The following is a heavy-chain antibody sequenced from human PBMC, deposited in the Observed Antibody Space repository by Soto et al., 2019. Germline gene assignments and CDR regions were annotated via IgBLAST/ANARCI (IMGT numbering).Heavy chain of an antibody. D-gene: IGHD3-10*01. CDR3: ARGLILWFGDLSRRGGYYYYMDV. J-gene: IGHJ6*03. CDR1: GGSFSGYQ. Sequence: QVQLQQWGAGLLKPSETLSLTCAVYGGSFSGYQWSWIRQTPGKGLEWIGEINDSGNINYNPSLKSRVSIFVRTAKKHISLKLSSVTAADTAVYYCARGLILWFGDLSRRGGYYYYMDVWGKGTTVTVSS. V-gene: IGHV4-34*01. CDR2: INDSGNI.